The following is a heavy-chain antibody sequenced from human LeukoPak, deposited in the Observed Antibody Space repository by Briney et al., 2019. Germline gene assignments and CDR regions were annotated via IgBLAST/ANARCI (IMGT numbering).Heavy chain of an antibody. D-gene: IGHD3-16*01. J-gene: IGHJ4*02. V-gene: IGHV3-53*01. CDR2: IYSGGST. Sequence: GGSLRLSCAASGFTVSSNYMSWVRQAPGKGLEGVSVIYSGGSTYYADSVKGRFTISRDNSKNTLYLQMNSLRAEDTAVYYCARALFDGYYFDYWGQGTLVTVSS. CDR1: GFTVSSNY. CDR3: ARALFDGYYFDY.